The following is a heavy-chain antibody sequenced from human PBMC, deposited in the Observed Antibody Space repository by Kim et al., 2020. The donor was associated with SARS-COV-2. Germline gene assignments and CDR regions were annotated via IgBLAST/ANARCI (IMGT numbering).Heavy chain of an antibody. D-gene: IGHD3-10*01. Sequence: SETLSLTCTVSGGSISSYYWSWIRQPAGKGLEWIGRIYTSGSTNYNPSLKSRVTMSVDTSKNQFSLKLSSVTAADTAVYYCAREGLLWFGEGYYFDYWGQGTLVTVSS. CDR2: IYTSGST. CDR1: GGSISSYY. J-gene: IGHJ4*02. V-gene: IGHV4-4*07. CDR3: AREGLLWFGEGYYFDY.